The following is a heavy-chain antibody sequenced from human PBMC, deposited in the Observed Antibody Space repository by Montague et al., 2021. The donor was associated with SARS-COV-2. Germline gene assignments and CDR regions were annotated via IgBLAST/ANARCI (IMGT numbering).Heavy chain of an antibody. J-gene: IGHJ5*02. CDR3: ASHPSVLLWFGELLSDRFDP. CDR2: IHHSGST. V-gene: IGHV4-34*01. Sequence: SETLSLTCAVSGGSFTDYYWAWIRQPPGKGLEWIGQIHHSGSTNYNPSLQGRLSTSADTSKKQFTLSLSSVTAADTAVYYCASHPSVLLWFGELLSDRFDPWGQGTLVTVSS. CDR1: GGSFTDYY. D-gene: IGHD3-10*01.